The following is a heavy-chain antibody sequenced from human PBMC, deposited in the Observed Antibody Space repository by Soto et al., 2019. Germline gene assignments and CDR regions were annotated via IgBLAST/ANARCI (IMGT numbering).Heavy chain of an antibody. CDR2: IVPMLGTP. CDR3: VRNGTYSSSRSQYCGRED. J-gene: IGHJ6*02. Sequence: QVQLVQSGAEVKEPGSSVRVSCKASGGTFDNFIMNWVRQTPGQGREWMGGIVPMLGTPTYAEKFKGRVTISATGATSTMHREETSLRSEDTAVDYCVRNGTYSSSRSQYCGREDWGQGTTVTV. CDR1: GGTFDNFI. V-gene: IGHV1-69*01. D-gene: IGHD1-26*01.